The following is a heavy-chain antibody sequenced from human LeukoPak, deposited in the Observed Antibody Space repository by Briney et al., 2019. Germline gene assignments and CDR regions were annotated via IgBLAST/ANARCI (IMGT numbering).Heavy chain of an antibody. CDR2: IRYDGSYK. V-gene: IGHV3-30*02. J-gene: IGHJ4*02. Sequence: GGSQRLSCAVSGFTFSSYDMHWVRQAPGKGLEWVAFIRYDGSYKYYADSVKGRFTMSRDNSKNTLYLQMNSLRAEDTAVYYCAKAKGFYYPFDYWGQGTLVTVSS. CDR1: GFTFSSYD. CDR3: AKAKGFYYPFDY. D-gene: IGHD2/OR15-2a*01.